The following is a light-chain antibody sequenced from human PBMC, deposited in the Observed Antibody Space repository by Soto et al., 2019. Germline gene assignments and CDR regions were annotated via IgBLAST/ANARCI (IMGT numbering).Light chain of an antibody. Sequence: EIVLTQSPATLSLSPGERATLSCRASQSVSSYLAWYQQKPGQAPRLLIYDASNRATGIPHRFSGSASGIHYYVTISSLDSEDFSVYYCQQRSNWPPPFGQGSKLEIK. V-gene: IGKV3-11*01. CDR3: QQRSNWPPP. CDR1: QSVSSY. J-gene: IGKJ2*01. CDR2: DAS.